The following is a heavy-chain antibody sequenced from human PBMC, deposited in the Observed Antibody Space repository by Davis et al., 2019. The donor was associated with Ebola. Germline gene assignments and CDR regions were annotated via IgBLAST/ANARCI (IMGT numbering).Heavy chain of an antibody. CDR3: AKGGITGKTSHFWSGYFDY. Sequence: GESLKISCAASGFTFSSFGMHWARQAPGKGLEWVAVISHDGSKTYYADSVQGRFTISRDNSKNTLYLQMNSLRAEDTAVYYCAKGGITGKTSHFWSGYFDYWGQGTLVTVSS. V-gene: IGHV3-30*18. D-gene: IGHD3-3*02. CDR1: GFTFSSFG. J-gene: IGHJ4*02. CDR2: ISHDGSKT.